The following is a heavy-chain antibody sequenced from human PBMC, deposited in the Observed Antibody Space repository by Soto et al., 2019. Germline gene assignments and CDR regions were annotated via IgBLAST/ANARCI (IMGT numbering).Heavy chain of an antibody. Sequence: GASVKVSCKASGGTFSSYTISWVRQAPGQGLEWMGRIIASNGIANYSKKFQGRVTMTRDTSASTAYMELSRLTSEDTAVYYCARPQGGDYGDYYFDFWGPGTLVTVSS. CDR2: IIASNGIA. V-gene: IGHV1-69*02. CDR3: ARPQGGDYGDYYFDF. CDR1: GGTFSSYT. J-gene: IGHJ4*02. D-gene: IGHD4-17*01.